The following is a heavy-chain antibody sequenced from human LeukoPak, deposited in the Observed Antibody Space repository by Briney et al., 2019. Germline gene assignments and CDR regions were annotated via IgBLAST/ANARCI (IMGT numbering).Heavy chain of an antibody. V-gene: IGHV4-59*01. Sequence: SETLSLTCTVSGGAITGYYWSWIRQPPGKGLEWIGYIYYSGSTNYNPSLKSRVTMSVDTSKKQFSLKLSSVTAADTAVYYCARGLHSHDYGTLFDYWGQGTLVTVSS. D-gene: IGHD4-17*01. J-gene: IGHJ4*02. CDR3: ARGLHSHDYGTLFDY. CDR1: GGAITGYY. CDR2: IYYSGST.